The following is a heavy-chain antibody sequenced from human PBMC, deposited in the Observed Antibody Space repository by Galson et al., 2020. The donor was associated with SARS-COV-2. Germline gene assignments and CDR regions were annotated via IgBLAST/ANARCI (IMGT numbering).Heavy chain of an antibody. J-gene: IGHJ6*02. D-gene: IGHD2-2*01. CDR1: GFTFSSYS. Sequence: GGSLRLSCAASGFTFSSYSMNWVRQAPGKGLEWISYISSTSTNIYDADSVRGRFTISRDNAKNSVYLQMNSLRAEDTAVYYCAREQYQLPYYYYYGMDVWGQGTTVTVSS. V-gene: IGHV3-48*04. CDR2: ISSTSTNI. CDR3: AREQYQLPYYYYYGMDV.